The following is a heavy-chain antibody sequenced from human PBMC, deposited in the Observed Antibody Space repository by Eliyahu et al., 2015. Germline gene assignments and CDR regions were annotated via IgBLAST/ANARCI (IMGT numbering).Heavy chain of an antibody. CDR2: IYHSGST. V-gene: IGHV4-38-2*02. Sequence: QVQLQESGPGLVKPSETLSLTCTVSGYSISSGYYWGWIRQPPGKGLEWIGSIYHSGSTYYNPSLKSRVTISVDTSKNQFSLKLSSVTAADTAVYYCARDISYNAFDIWGQGTMVTVSS. CDR1: GYSISSGYY. J-gene: IGHJ3*02. CDR3: ARDISYNAFDI. D-gene: IGHD1-26*01.